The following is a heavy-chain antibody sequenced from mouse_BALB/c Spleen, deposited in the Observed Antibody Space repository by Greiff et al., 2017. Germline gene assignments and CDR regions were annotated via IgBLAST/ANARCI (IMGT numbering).Heavy chain of an antibody. J-gene: IGHJ4*01. D-gene: IGHD2-4*01. V-gene: IGHV5-17*02. Sequence: EVKVVESGGGLVQPGGSRKLSCAASGFTFSSFGMHWVRQAPEKGLEWVAYISSGSSTIYYADTVKGRFTISRDNPKNTLFLQMTSLRSEDTAMYYCARSGDYDGLYYYAMDYWGQGTSVTVSS. CDR2: ISSGSSTI. CDR1: GFTFSSFG. CDR3: ARSGDYDGLYYYAMDY.